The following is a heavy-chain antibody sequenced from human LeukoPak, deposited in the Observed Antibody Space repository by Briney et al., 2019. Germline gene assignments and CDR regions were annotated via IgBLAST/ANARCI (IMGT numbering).Heavy chain of an antibody. V-gene: IGHV3-43*02. CDR3: AKDISKGEGWFDP. J-gene: IGHJ5*02. Sequence: GGCLRLSCAASGFTFDDYAMRWVRQAPGKGLEWVSLISGDGGSTYYADSVKGRFTISRDNSKNSLYLQMNSLRTEDTALYYCAKDISKGEGWFDPWGQGTLVTVSS. CDR1: GFTFDDYA. CDR2: ISGDGGST. D-gene: IGHD4-11*01.